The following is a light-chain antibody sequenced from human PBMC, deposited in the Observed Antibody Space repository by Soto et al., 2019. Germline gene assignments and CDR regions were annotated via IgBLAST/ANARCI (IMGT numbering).Light chain of an antibody. CDR2: GAS. CDR3: QQYNNWPPWT. Sequence: EIVMTQSPATLSVSPGERATLSCRASQSVRSNLAWYQHKPGQVPRLLIHGASTRATGVPARFSGSGSGTEFTLTISSLQSEDFAVYHCQQYNNWPPWTFGQGTKVDIK. J-gene: IGKJ1*01. CDR1: QSVRSN. V-gene: IGKV3-15*01.